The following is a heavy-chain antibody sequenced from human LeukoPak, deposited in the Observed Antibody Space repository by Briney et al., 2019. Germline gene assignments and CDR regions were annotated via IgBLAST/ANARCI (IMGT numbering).Heavy chain of an antibody. CDR1: GGSIISGNYY. D-gene: IGHD7-27*01. CDR2: LYTSGST. V-gene: IGHV4-61*02. Sequence: SETLSLTCTVSGGSIISGNYYWSWIRQPAGKGLEWIGRLYTSGSTTYNPSLKSRVTISVDTPKNQFSLKLSSVTAADTAVYYCASVTYWGCYFDYWGQGTLVTVSS. CDR3: ASVTYWGCYFDY. J-gene: IGHJ4*03.